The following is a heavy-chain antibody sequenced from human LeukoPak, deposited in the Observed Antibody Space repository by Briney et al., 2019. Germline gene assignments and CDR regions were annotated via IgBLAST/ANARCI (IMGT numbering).Heavy chain of an antibody. CDR2: IFTSGTT. D-gene: IGHD3-10*01. Sequence: SQTLSLTCTVSGGSISSGSHYWSWIRQPAGKGLEWIGRIFTSGTTNYNPSLKNRASMSVDTSKNQFSLDLNSVTAADTAVYYCARGFYYYTSGSYPDYWGQGTLVTVSS. CDR1: GGSISSGSHY. J-gene: IGHJ4*02. CDR3: ARGFYYYTSGSYPDY. V-gene: IGHV4-61*02.